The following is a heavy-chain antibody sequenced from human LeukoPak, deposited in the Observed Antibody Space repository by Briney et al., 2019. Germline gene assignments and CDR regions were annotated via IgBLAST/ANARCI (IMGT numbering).Heavy chain of an antibody. V-gene: IGHV1-46*01. J-gene: IGHJ5*02. CDR2: ISPSGGST. D-gene: IGHD5-24*01. CDR3: ARDNSVRDEAWWFNP. CDR1: GYTFTSNY. Sequence: ASVKVSCKAFGYTFTSNYMHWVRQAPGQGPEWMGVISPSGGSTTYAQKFQGRVTLTRDMSTSTDYLGLSSLRPEDTAVYYCARDNSVRDEAWWFNPWGQGTLVTVSS.